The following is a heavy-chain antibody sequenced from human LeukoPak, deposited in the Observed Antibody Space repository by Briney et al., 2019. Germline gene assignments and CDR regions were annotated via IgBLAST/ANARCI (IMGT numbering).Heavy chain of an antibody. D-gene: IGHD2-21*01. V-gene: IGHV3-21*01. CDR1: GFTFSSCS. CDR2: ISSGSSYI. CDR3: ARAGDGEYYFDY. J-gene: IGHJ4*02. Sequence: PGGSLRLSCAASGFTFSSCSMNWVRQAPGKGLEWVSSISSGSSYIYYADSVKGRFTISRDNAKNSLYLQMNSLRAEDTAVYYCARAGDGEYYFDYWGQGTLVTVPS.